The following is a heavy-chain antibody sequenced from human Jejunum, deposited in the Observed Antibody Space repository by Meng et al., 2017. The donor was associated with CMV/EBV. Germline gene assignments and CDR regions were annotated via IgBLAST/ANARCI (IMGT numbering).Heavy chain of an antibody. CDR3: ANQMPWNYYYGMDL. Sequence: SEFSFSSHNMNWVRQAPGKRLEWVASISATGTYIYYADPVKGRFTISRDNAKNSLYLQMNSLRVDDTAVYYCANQMPWNYYYGMDLWGQGTTVTVSS. CDR1: EFSFSSHN. D-gene: IGHD2-2*01. J-gene: IGHJ6*02. V-gene: IGHV3-21*01. CDR2: ISATGTYI.